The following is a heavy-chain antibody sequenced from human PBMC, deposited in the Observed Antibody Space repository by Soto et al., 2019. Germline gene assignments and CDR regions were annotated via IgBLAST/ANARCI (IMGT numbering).Heavy chain of an antibody. CDR2: INAHSGGT. V-gene: IGHV1-2*02. Sequence: ASVKVSCKASGFSFTGYYIHWLRQAPGQGLEWMGWINAHSGGTEYAQKFQGRVTLTRDTSISTAYMTLSSLRSDGTAIYYCAKDLTRQLAYWLDPWGQGTQVTVSS. CDR1: GFSFTGYY. J-gene: IGHJ5*02. CDR3: AKDLTRQLAYWLDP. D-gene: IGHD6-6*01.